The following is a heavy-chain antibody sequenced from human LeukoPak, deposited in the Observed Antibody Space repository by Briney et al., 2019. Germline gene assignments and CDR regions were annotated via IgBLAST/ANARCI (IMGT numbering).Heavy chain of an antibody. D-gene: IGHD2-21*01. CDR2: INPNSGGT. Sequence: GASVKVSCKTSGYSFTDYYFHWVRQAPGQGLEWMGWINPNSGGTSSAQKFQGRVTMTRDTSISTVYMEVSWLTSDDTAIYYCARADRLHGGPYLIGPWGQGTLVTVSS. CDR3: ARADRLHGGPYLIGP. J-gene: IGHJ5*02. V-gene: IGHV1-2*02. CDR1: GYSFTDYY.